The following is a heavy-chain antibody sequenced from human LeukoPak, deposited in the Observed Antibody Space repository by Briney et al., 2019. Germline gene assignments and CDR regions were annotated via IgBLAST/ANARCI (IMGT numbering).Heavy chain of an antibody. J-gene: IGHJ4*02. CDR2: IRYDGSNK. D-gene: IGHD3-22*01. V-gene: IGHV3-30*02. CDR3: AKDPPPGYYYDSSGYNRLDY. Sequence: GGSLRLSCAASGFTFSSYGMNWVRQAPGKGLEWVAFIRYDGSNKYYADSVKGRFTISRDNSKNTLYLQMNSLRAEDTAVYYCAKDPPPGYYYDSSGYNRLDYWGQGTLVTVSS. CDR1: GFTFSSYG.